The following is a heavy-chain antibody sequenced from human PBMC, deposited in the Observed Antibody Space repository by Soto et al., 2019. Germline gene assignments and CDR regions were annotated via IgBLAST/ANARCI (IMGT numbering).Heavy chain of an antibody. Sequence: QLQLQESGPGLVKPSETLSLTCTVSGGSISSSSYYWGWIRQPPGKGLEWIGSIYYSGSTYYNPSLKGRVTISVDTSKNQCSLKLSSVTAADTAVYYCARRGYYAISAFDIWGQGTMVTVSS. J-gene: IGHJ3*02. V-gene: IGHV4-39*01. CDR2: IYYSGST. CDR1: GGSISSSSYY. D-gene: IGHD2-8*01. CDR3: ARRGYYAISAFDI.